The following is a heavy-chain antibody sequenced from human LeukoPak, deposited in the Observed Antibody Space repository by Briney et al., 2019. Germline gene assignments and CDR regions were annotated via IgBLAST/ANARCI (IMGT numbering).Heavy chain of an antibody. D-gene: IGHD5-18*01. CDR1: GFTFSSYW. CDR2: IKQDGSEK. J-gene: IGHJ6*03. Sequence: PGGSLRLSCAASGFTFSSYWMSWVRQAPGKGLEWVANIKQDGSEKYYVDSVKGRFTISGDNAKNSLYLQMNSLRAEDTAVYYCAADTDYYYMDVWGKGTTVTASS. V-gene: IGHV3-7*01. CDR3: AADTDYYYMDV.